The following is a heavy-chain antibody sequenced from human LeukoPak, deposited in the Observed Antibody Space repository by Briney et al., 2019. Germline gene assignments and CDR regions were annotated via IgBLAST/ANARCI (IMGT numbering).Heavy chain of an antibody. CDR1: GFPFSAYA. J-gene: IGHJ4*02. CDR3: AKDLSSGTGRGFDY. Sequence: GGSLRLSCAASGFPFSAYAMSWVRQAPNKGLEWVSGIRGSGDVAYYAESVKGRFTVYRDNLSNTLYLQMNSLRAEDTALYYCAKDLSSGTGRGFDYWGQGFLVSVSS. CDR2: IRGSGDVA. V-gene: IGHV3-23*01. D-gene: IGHD3/OR15-3a*01.